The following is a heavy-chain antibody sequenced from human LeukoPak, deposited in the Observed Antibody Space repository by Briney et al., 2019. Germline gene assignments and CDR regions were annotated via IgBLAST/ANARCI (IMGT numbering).Heavy chain of an antibody. Sequence: PSETLSLTCTVSGYSISSGYYWGWIRQPPGKGLEWIGSIYHSGSTYYNPSLKSRVTISVDTSKNQFSLNLNSVTAADTAVYYCAKSNGYGLVDIWGQGTMVTVSS. J-gene: IGHJ3*02. D-gene: IGHD3-10*01. CDR3: AKSNGYGLVDI. CDR1: GYSISSGYY. V-gene: IGHV4-38-2*02. CDR2: IYHSGST.